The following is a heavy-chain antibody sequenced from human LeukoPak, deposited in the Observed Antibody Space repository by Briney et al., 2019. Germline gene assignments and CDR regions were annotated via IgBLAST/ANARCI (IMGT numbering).Heavy chain of an antibody. CDR1: GYTFTSYD. Sequence: GASVKVSCKASGYTFTSYDINWVRQAPGQGLEWMGWMNPNSGNTAYAQKFQGRVTMTRNTSISTAYMELSSLRSDDTAVYYCARDRSSGYSPQIDYWGQGTLVTVSS. D-gene: IGHD3-22*01. J-gene: IGHJ4*02. V-gene: IGHV1-8*01. CDR3: ARDRSSGYSPQIDY. CDR2: MNPNSGNT.